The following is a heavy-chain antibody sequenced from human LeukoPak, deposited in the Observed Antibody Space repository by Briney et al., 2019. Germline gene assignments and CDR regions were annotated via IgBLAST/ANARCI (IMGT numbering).Heavy chain of an antibody. J-gene: IGHJ4*02. CDR2: INPSGGST. Sequence: ASVKVSCKASGYTFTSYDINWVRQAPGQGLEWMGIINPSGGSTSYAQKFQGRVTMTRDTSTSTVYMELSSLRSEDTAVYYCARVRYSSGWYEDYFDYWGQGTLVTVSS. CDR1: GYTFTSYD. V-gene: IGHV1-46*03. D-gene: IGHD6-19*01. CDR3: ARVRYSSGWYEDYFDY.